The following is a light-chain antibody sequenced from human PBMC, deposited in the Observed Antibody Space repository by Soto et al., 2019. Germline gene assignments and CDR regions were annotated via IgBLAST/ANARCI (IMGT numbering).Light chain of an antibody. CDR3: QQYNNWPPLLT. Sequence: EIVMTQSTATLSVSPGERATLSCRASQSVCSNLAWYQQKPGQAPRLLIYGASTRATGIPARFSGSGSGTEFTLTISSLQSEDFAVYYCQQYNNWPPLLTFVGGTKVEIK. V-gene: IGKV3-15*01. CDR1: QSVCSN. CDR2: GAS. J-gene: IGKJ4*01.